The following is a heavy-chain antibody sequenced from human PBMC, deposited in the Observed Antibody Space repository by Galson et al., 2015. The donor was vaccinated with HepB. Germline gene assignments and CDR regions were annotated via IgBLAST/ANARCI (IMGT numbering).Heavy chain of an antibody. D-gene: IGHD3-3*01. CDR3: ARSRSDPYYDFWRDANYYFDY. J-gene: IGHJ4*02. V-gene: IGHV2-26*01. CDR2: IFSNDEK. Sequence: PALVKPTQTLTLTCTVSGFSLSNARMGVSWIRQPPGKALEWLAHIFSNDEKSYSTSLKSRLTISKDTSKSQVVLTMTNMDPVDTATYYCARSRSDPYYDFWRDANYYFDYWGQGTLVTVSS. CDR1: GFSLSNARMG.